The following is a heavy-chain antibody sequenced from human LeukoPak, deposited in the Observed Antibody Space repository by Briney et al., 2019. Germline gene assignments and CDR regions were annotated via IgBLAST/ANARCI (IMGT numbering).Heavy chain of an antibody. CDR1: ARTFSSYA. V-gene: IGHV1-69*01. CDR3: ARPWQQLSQADAFDI. J-gene: IGHJ3*02. D-gene: IGHD6-13*01. Sequence: GSSVKVSCKASARTFSSYAISWVRQAPGQGLEWMGGIIPIFATANYAQKCQGRVTITADESTSTAYMELSSLRSEDTAVYYCARPWQQLSQADAFDIWGQGTMVTVSS. CDR2: IIPIFATA.